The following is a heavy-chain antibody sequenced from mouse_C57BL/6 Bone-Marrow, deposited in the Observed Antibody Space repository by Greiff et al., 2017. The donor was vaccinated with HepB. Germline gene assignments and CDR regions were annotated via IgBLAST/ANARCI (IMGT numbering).Heavy chain of an antibody. J-gene: IGHJ2*01. CDR3: ARGGYGNPYFDY. CDR2: ISSGSSTI. D-gene: IGHD1-1*01. V-gene: IGHV5-17*01. Sequence: EVNLVESGGGLVKPGGSLKLSCAASGFTFSDYGMHWVRQAPEKGLEWVAYISSGSSTIYYADTVKGRFTISRDNAKNTLFLQMTSLRSEDTAMYYCARGGYGNPYFDYWGQGTTLTVSS. CDR1: GFTFSDYG.